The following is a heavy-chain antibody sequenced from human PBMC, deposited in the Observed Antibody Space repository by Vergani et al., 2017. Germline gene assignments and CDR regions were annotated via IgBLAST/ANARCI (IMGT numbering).Heavy chain of an antibody. CDR2: MYYSGRT. J-gene: IGHJ3*01. CDR1: GGSISNYY. Sequence: QVQLQESGPGLVKPSETLSLTCTVSGGSISNYYWSWIRQPPGKGLEWIGYMYYSGRTNYNPSLKSRVTMLVDTSKNQFSLKLTSVTAADTAVYYCARRAERWETLLRDDFDVWGQGTFVTVSP. V-gene: IGHV4-59*01. CDR3: ARRAERWETLLRDDFDV. D-gene: IGHD1-26*01.